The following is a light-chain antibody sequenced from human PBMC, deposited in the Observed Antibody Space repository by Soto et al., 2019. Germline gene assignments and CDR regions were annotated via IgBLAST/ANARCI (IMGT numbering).Light chain of an antibody. CDR1: QSVSIN. CDR2: GAS. V-gene: IGKV3-15*01. CDR3: QHYNSWPRTWT. Sequence: ELVMTHSAATLSVSPGERATLSSRASQSVSINLAWYQQKPGKAPRLLIYGASTRATGIPARFSGSGSGKEFTLNISSLQSEDFAVYHCQHYNSWPRTWTFGQGTKVDIK. J-gene: IGKJ1*01.